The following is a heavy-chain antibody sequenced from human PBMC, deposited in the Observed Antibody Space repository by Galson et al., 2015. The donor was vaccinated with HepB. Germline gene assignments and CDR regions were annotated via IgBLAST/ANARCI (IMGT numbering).Heavy chain of an antibody. V-gene: IGHV1-69*13. Sequence: SVKVSCKASGGTFSSYAISWVRQAPGQGLEWMGGVVPIFGTANYAQKFQGRVTITADESTSTAYMELSSLRSEDTAVYYCASGIYLAVAGIFSWGQGTLVTVSS. CDR2: VVPIFGTA. CDR3: ASGIYLAVAGIFS. D-gene: IGHD6-19*01. CDR1: GGTFSSYA. J-gene: IGHJ4*02.